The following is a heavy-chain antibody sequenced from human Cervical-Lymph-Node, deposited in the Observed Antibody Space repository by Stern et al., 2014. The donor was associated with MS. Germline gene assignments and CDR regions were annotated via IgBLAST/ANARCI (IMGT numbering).Heavy chain of an antibody. CDR2: ISWHGGST. D-gene: IGHD4-17*01. CDR1: GFTFSSYA. V-gene: IGHV3-23*04. Sequence: EVQLVESGGGLVQPGGSLRLSCAAAGFTFSSYAMSWVRQAPGKGLEWVSPISWHGGSTFSPDSVEGRFTICRDNSKNTLYLQMNSLRAEDPAVYYCAKSTVTSLSDYWGQGTLVTVSS. J-gene: IGHJ4*02. CDR3: AKSTVTSLSDY.